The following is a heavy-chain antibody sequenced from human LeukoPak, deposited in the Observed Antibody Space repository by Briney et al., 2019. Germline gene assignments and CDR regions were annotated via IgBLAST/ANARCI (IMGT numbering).Heavy chain of an antibody. J-gene: IGHJ5*02. Sequence: SETLSLTRAVYGGSFSGYYWSWIRQPPGKGLEWIGEINHSGSTNYNPSLKSRVTISVDTSKNQFSLKLSSVTAADTAVYYCARAASYYGSGSYYKGNWFDPWGQGTLVTVSS. CDR3: ARAASYYGSGSYYKGNWFDP. V-gene: IGHV4-34*01. CDR2: INHSGST. D-gene: IGHD3-10*01. CDR1: GGSFSGYY.